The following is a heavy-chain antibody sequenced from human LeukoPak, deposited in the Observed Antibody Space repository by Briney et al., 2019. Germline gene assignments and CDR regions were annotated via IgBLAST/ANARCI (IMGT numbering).Heavy chain of an antibody. D-gene: IGHD5-12*01. CDR3: ATDLSGRQDY. CDR2: IDEYGTTI. V-gene: IGHV3-74*01. J-gene: IGHJ4*02. CDR1: GFTFSRYW. Sequence: GGSLRLSCAASGFTFSRYWMHWVRQAPGKGLVWVSRIDEYGTTINYADSVKGRFTISRNNAGDTLFLQMNSLRAEDAGVYYCATDLSGRQDYWGQGTLVTVSS.